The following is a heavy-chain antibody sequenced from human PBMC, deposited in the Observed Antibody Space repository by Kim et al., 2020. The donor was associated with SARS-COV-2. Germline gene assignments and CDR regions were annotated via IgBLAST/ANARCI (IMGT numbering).Heavy chain of an antibody. D-gene: IGHD6-19*01. CDR3: AGFLPGIAVAGPDY. Sequence: SETLSLTCTVSGGSISSSSYYWGWIRQPPGKGLEWIGSIYYSGSTYYNPSLKSRVTISVDTSKNQFSLKLSSVTAADTAVYYCAGFLPGIAVAGPDYWGQGTLVTVSS. J-gene: IGHJ4*02. V-gene: IGHV4-39*01. CDR2: IYYSGST. CDR1: GGSISSSSYY.